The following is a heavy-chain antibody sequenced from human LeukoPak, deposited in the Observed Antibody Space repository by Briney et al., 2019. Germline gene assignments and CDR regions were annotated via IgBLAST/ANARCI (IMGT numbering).Heavy chain of an antibody. J-gene: IGHJ4*02. Sequence: GESLRLSCAASGFTFSSYSMNWVRQAPGKGLEWVAVISYDGSNKYYADSVKGRFTISRDNSKNTLYLQMNSLRAEDTAVYYCARESRGDCYFDYWGQGTLVTVSS. V-gene: IGHV3-30*03. CDR1: GFTFSSYS. CDR2: ISYDGSNK. CDR3: ARESRGDCYFDY. D-gene: IGHD2-21*02.